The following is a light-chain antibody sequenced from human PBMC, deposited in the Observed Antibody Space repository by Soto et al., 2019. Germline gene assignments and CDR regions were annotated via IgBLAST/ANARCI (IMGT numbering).Light chain of an antibody. V-gene: IGKV3-20*01. Sequence: EIVLTQSPGTLSLSPGERATLSCRASQSVSSSYLAWYQQKPGQAPRLLIYGASSRATGIPDRFSGSGSGTDFTLTISRLEPEDFAVYYCQHYGSSFGPGTKVDMK. J-gene: IGKJ3*01. CDR2: GAS. CDR1: QSVSSSY. CDR3: QHYGSS.